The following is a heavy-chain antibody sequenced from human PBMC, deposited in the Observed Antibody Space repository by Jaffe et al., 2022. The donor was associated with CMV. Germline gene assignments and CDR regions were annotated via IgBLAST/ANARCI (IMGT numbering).Heavy chain of an antibody. Sequence: EVQLVESGGGLVQPGGSLRLSCAASGFTFSSYWMSWVRQAPGKGLEWVANIKQDGSEKYYVDSVKGRFTISRDNAKNSLYLQMNSLRAEDTAVYYCARDRSGWYHYYYYGMDVWGQGTTVTVSS. CDR3: ARDRSGWYHYYYYGMDV. CDR1: GFTFSSYW. D-gene: IGHD6-19*01. V-gene: IGHV3-7*01. J-gene: IGHJ6*02. CDR2: IKQDGSEK.